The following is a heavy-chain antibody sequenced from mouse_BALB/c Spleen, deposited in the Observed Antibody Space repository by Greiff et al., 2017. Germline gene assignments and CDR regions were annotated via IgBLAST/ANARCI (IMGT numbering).Heavy chain of an antibody. D-gene: IGHD2-1*01. CDR1: GFTFSSYG. CDR3: ARHGKNWYFDV. CDR2: ISSGGSYT. V-gene: IGHV5-6*01. J-gene: IGHJ1*01. Sequence: VQLKESGGDLVKPGGSLKLSCAASGFTFSSYGMSWVRQTPDKRLEWVATISSGGSYTYYPDSVKGRFTISRDNAKNTLYLQMSSLRSEDTAMYYCARHGKNWYFDVLGAGTTVTVSS.